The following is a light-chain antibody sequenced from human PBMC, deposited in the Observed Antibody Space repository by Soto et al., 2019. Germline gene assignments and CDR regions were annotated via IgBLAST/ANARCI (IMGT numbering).Light chain of an antibody. Sequence: QSALTQPASVSGSPGQSITISCTGTSSDVGGYNYVSWYQQHPGKAPKFMIYDVSNRPLGVSNRFSGSKSGNTASLTISGLQAEDEADYYCSSYTSSNTVVFGGGTKVTVL. CDR3: SSYTSSNTVV. CDR1: SSDVGGYNY. V-gene: IGLV2-14*01. J-gene: IGLJ2*01. CDR2: DVS.